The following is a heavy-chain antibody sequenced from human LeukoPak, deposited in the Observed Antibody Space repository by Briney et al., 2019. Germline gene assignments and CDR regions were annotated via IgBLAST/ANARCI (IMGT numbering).Heavy chain of an antibody. CDR2: IYYSGST. D-gene: IGHD4-11*01. V-gene: IGHV4-59*01. CDR1: GGSISSYY. CDR3: ARGLGAVTTRAQLHIDY. Sequence: SETLSLTCTVSGGSISSYYWSWIRQPPGKRLEWIGYIYYSGSTNYNPSLKSRVTISVDTSKNQFSLKLSSVTAADTAVYYCARGLGAVTTRAQLHIDYWGQGTLVTVSS. J-gene: IGHJ4*02.